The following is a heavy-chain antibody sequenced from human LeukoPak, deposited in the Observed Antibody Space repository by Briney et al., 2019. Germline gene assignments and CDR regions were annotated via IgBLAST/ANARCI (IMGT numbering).Heavy chain of an antibody. CDR2: IRYDGSNK. CDR1: GFTFSSYW. D-gene: IGHD5-18*01. CDR3: AKDLHAWIQLWSGLDAFDI. J-gene: IGHJ3*02. Sequence: QPGGSLRLSCAASGFTFSSYWMSWVRQAPGKGLEWVAFIRYDGSNKYYADSVKGRFTISRDNSKNTLYLQMNSLRAEDAAVYYCAKDLHAWIQLWSGLDAFDIWGQGTMVTVSS. V-gene: IGHV3-30*02.